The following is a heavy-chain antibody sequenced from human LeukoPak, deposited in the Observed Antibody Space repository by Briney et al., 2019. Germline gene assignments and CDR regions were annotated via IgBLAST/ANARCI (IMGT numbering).Heavy chain of an antibody. D-gene: IGHD3-10*01. V-gene: IGHV3-48*03. Sequence: GGSLRLSCAASGLTFSSYEMNWVRQAPGKGLEWVSYISSSGSTIYYADSVKGRFTISRDNAKNSLYLQMNSLRAEDTAVYYCARDRFGELYPPGIDYWGQGTLVTVSS. CDR2: ISSSGSTI. J-gene: IGHJ4*02. CDR3: ARDRFGELYPPGIDY. CDR1: GLTFSSYE.